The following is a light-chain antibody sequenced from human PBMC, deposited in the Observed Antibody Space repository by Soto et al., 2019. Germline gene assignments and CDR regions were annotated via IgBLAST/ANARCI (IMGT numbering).Light chain of an antibody. V-gene: IGKV1-5*03. CDR2: KAS. CDR3: QQYNTYSKT. CDR1: QDIETW. J-gene: IGKJ1*01. Sequence: DIQMTQSPSILSASVGDRVNITCRASQDIETWLAWYQQTPGKAPKLLIYKASSLESGVPSRFSGSGSGTEFTLTISSLQPDDFATYYCQQYNTYSKTFGQGTKVETK.